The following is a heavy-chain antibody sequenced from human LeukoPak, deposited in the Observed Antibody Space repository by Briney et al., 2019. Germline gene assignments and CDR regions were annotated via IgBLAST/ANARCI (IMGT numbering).Heavy chain of an antibody. CDR1: GDSISGYY. CDR3: ARRISGLGCAFDI. D-gene: IGHD5-12*01. Sequence: PSETLSLTCTVSGDSISGYYWNWIRQPPGKGLEWIGYVYSSGNTNYKSSLKSRVTMSVDTSKRQFSLKLSSVTAADSAVYYCARRISGLGCAFDIWGQGTVVTVFS. CDR2: VYSSGNT. V-gene: IGHV4-59*08. J-gene: IGHJ3*02.